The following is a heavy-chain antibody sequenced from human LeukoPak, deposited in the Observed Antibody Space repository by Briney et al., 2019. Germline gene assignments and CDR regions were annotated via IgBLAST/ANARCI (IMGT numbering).Heavy chain of an antibody. D-gene: IGHD1-1*01. J-gene: IGHJ5*02. Sequence: PSETLSLTCTVSGDSISSYYWSWIRQPPGKGLELIGYIYDSGSTNYNPSLKSRVTISLDTSKNQFSLKLRSVTAADTALYYCARGNPVATTGTKGGCFDPWGQGTLVTVSS. V-gene: IGHV4-59*01. CDR3: ARGNPVATTGTKGGCFDP. CDR2: IYDSGST. CDR1: GDSISSYY.